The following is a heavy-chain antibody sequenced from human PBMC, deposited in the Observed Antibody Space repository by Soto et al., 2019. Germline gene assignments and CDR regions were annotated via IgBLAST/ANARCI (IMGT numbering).Heavy chain of an antibody. J-gene: IGHJ5*02. CDR3: ARGWELRGFNWFDP. D-gene: IGHD1-26*01. Sequence: VESQKISCKGSGYSFTSYWSGWLRQMPGKGLEWMGIIYPGDSDTRYSPSFQGQVTISADKSISTAYLQWSSLKASDTAMYYCARGWELRGFNWFDPWGQGTLVTVS. V-gene: IGHV5-51*01. CDR2: IYPGDSDT. CDR1: GYSFTSYW.